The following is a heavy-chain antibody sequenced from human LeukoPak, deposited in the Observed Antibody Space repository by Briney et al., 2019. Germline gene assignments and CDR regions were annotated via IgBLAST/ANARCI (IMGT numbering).Heavy chain of an antibody. CDR2: IYIDDSDT. D-gene: IGHD2-8*01. J-gene: IGHJ4*02. V-gene: IGHV5-51*01. CDR1: GGIFSNYW. CDR3: VRLRGELMDGLDF. Sequence: GASLKISCQPSGGIFSNYWIAWVRQLPGKGLESMGVIYIDDSDTRYSPTFQGQVTISADKSLNTAYVQWSNLKASDTAMYYCVRLRGELMDGLDFWGQGTLVTVSS.